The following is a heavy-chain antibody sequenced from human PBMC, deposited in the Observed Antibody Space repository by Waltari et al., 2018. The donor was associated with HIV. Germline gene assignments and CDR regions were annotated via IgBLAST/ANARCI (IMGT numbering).Heavy chain of an antibody. Sequence: EVQLVESGGGLVKPGGSLRLSCAAVGLTFSSHSMNWVRQGPGKGLELVSSISSSSSYIYYADSVKGRFTISRDNAKNSLYLQMNSLRAEDTAVYYCARREQRGSFDYWGQGTLVTVSS. J-gene: IGHJ4*02. V-gene: IGHV3-21*01. CDR1: GLTFSSHS. D-gene: IGHD3-10*01. CDR2: ISSSSSYI. CDR3: ARREQRGSFDY.